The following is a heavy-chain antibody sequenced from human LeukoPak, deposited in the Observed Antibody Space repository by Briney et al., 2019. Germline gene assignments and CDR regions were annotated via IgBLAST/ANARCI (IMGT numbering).Heavy chain of an antibody. J-gene: IGHJ4*02. Sequence: PSETLSLTCAVSGGSISSYYWSWIRQPAGKGLEWIGRIYTSGSTNYNPSLKSRVTMSVDTSKNQFSLKLSSVTAADTAVYYCARDFPDILTGYYMDWGQGTLVTVSS. CDR2: IYTSGST. V-gene: IGHV4-4*07. D-gene: IGHD3-9*01. CDR1: GGSISSYY. CDR3: ARDFPDILTGYYMD.